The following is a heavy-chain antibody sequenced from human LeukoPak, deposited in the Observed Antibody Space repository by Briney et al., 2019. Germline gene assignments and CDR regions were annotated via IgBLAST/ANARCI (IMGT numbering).Heavy chain of an antibody. V-gene: IGHV1-18*01. CDR2: ISAYNGNT. Sequence: GASVKVSCKASGYTFTSYGISWVRQAPGQGLEWMGWISAYNGNTNYAQKLQGRVTMTTDTSTSTAYMELRSLRSDDTAVYYCARDILHYYGSGSYYPPYYYYYGMDVWGQGTTVTVSS. D-gene: IGHD3-10*01. J-gene: IGHJ6*02. CDR1: GYTFTSYG. CDR3: ARDILHYYGSGSYYPPYYYYYGMDV.